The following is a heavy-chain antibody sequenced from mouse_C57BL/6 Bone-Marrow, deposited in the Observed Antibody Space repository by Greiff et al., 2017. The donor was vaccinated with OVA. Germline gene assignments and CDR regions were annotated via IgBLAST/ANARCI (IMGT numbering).Heavy chain of an antibody. J-gene: IGHJ4*01. V-gene: IGHV1-67*01. CDR2: ISTYYGDA. CDR1: GYTFTDYA. D-gene: IGHD1-1*01. CDR3: ARARYYYGSSYVPYAMDY. Sequence: VQLQQSGPELVRPGVSVKISCKGSGYTFTDYAMHWVNQSHAKSLEWIGVISTYYGDASYNQKFKDKATMTVDKSSSTAYMELARLTSEDTAVYYCARARYYYGSSYVPYAMDYWGQGTSVTVSS.